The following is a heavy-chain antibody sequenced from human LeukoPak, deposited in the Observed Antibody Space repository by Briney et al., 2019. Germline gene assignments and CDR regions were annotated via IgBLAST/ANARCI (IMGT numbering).Heavy chain of an antibody. CDR1: GGSINSYY. D-gene: IGHD3-16*01. CDR2: IFSSGNT. J-gene: IGHJ5*02. V-gene: IGHV4-4*07. CDR3: ARSPHRLIGHWFDP. Sequence: SETLSLTCTVSGGSINSYYWSWIRQPAGKGLEWIGRIFSSGNTIYNPSLQSRVTMSVDTSKNQFSLRLNSVTAADTAVYYCARSPHRLIGHWFDPWGQGTLVTVSS.